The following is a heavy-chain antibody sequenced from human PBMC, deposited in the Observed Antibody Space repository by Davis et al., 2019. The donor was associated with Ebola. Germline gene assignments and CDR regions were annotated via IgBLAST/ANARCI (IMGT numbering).Heavy chain of an antibody. D-gene: IGHD5-12*01. CDR2: IYYSGST. CDR1: GGSISSYY. J-gene: IGHJ4*02. V-gene: IGHV4-59*08. Sequence: MPSETLSLTCTVSGGSISSYYWSWIRQPSGKGLEWIGYIYYSGSTNYNPSLKSRVTISVDTSKNQFSLKLSSVTAADTAVYYCASGIVATIIDYWGQGTLVTVSS. CDR3: ASGIVATIIDY.